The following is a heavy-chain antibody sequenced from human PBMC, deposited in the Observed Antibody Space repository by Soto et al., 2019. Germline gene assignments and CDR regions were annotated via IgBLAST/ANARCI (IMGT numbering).Heavy chain of an antibody. Sequence: GGSLRLSCAVSGFTFSSYWMHWVRQAPGKGLVWVSRINSDGSSTIYADSVRGRFTISRDNAKNTLYLQMNGLRAEDTAVYYCTRSLLIWFGEYEDYWGQGTLVTVSS. CDR3: TRSLLIWFGEYEDY. CDR2: INSDGSST. D-gene: IGHD3-10*01. J-gene: IGHJ4*02. CDR1: GFTFSSYW. V-gene: IGHV3-74*01.